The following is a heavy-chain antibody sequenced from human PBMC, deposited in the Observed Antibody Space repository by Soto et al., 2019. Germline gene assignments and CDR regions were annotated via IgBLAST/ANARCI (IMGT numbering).Heavy chain of an antibody. CDR3: AKWPSPRAYCGGDCFFHY. V-gene: IGHV3-23*01. D-gene: IGHD2-21*02. CDR2: FSASGGST. Sequence: EVQLLDSGGGLVQPGGSLRFPFKASEFPFKPFALSWVGKPPGRGRGWVSPFSASGGSTYYADSVKGRLTISRDNFKNTLYLQMKSLRAEDTAVYYCAKWPSPRAYCGGDCFFHYWGQGTLVTVSS. CDR1: EFPFKPFA. J-gene: IGHJ4*02.